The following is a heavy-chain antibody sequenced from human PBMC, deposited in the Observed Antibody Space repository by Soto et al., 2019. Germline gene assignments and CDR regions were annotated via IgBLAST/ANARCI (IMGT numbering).Heavy chain of an antibody. Sequence: EVQLLESGGGLVQPGGSLRLSCAASGFTFSSHAMSWVRQAPGKGLEWVSAISATGGTIYYADSVKGRFTISRDNSKNTLYLQTNTLRADDTALYSCATVRAFGAGPGLDVWGQGTTVTVSS. V-gene: IGHV3-23*01. J-gene: IGHJ6*02. CDR2: ISATGGTI. CDR3: ATVRAFGAGPGLDV. CDR1: GFTFSSHA. D-gene: IGHD3-10*01.